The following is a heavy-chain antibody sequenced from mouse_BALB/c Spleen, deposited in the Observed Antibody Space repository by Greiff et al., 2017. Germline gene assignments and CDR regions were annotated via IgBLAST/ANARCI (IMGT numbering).Heavy chain of an antibody. V-gene: IGHV14-3*02. D-gene: IGHD1-1*01. CDR1: GFNIKDTY. CDR2: IDPANGNT. Sequence: EVQVVESGAELVKPGASVKLSCTASGFNIKDTYMHWVKQRPEQGLEWIGRIDPANGNTKYDPKFQGKATITADTSSNTAYLQLSSLTSEDTAVYYCARDYGYFDYWGQGTTLTVSS. CDR3: ARDYGYFDY. J-gene: IGHJ2*01.